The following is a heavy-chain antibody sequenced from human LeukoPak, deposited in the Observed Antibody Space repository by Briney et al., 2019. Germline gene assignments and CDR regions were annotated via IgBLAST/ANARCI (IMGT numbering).Heavy chain of an antibody. CDR1: GFTFSSYS. Sequence: GRSLRLSCAASGFTFSSYSMNWVRQAPGKGLEWVSSISSSSSYIYYADSVKGRFTISRDNAKNSLYLQMNSLRAEDTAVYYCARDNTVAANYNDYWGQGTLVTVSS. D-gene: IGHD4-23*01. J-gene: IGHJ4*02. CDR2: ISSSSSYI. CDR3: ARDNTVAANYNDY. V-gene: IGHV3-21*01.